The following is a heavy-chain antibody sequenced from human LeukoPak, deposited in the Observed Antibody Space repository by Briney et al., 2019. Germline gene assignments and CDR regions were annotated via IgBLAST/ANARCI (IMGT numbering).Heavy chain of an antibody. V-gene: IGHV4-34*01. CDR1: GGSFSGYY. CDR2: INHSGST. CDR3: ARAAFHDGIDP. Sequence: SETLSLTCAVYGGSFSGYYWSWIRNPPGKGLEWIGEINHSGSTNYNPSLKSRVTISVDTSKNQFSLKLSSVTAADTAVYYCARAAFHDGIDPWGQGTLVTVSS. J-gene: IGHJ5*02. D-gene: IGHD1-26*01.